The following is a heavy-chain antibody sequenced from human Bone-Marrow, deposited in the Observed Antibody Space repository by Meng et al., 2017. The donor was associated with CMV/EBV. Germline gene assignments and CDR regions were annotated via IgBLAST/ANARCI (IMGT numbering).Heavy chain of an antibody. V-gene: IGHV3-48*03. CDR2: ISSSGSTI. CDR1: GFTFSSYE. J-gene: IGHJ5*02. CDR3: ARDRANDYGDINWFDP. D-gene: IGHD4-17*01. Sequence: GESLKISCAASGFTFSSYEMNWVRQAPGKGLEWVSYISSSGSTIYYADSVKGRFTIFRDNAKNSLYLQMNSLRAEDTAVYYCARDRANDYGDINWFDPWGQGTLVAASS.